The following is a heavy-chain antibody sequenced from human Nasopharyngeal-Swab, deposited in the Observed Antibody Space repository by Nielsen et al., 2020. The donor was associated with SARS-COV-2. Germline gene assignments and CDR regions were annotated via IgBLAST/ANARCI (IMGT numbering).Heavy chain of an antibody. D-gene: IGHD4-17*01. Sequence: GESLKISCAASGFTFGSFAMNWVRQAPGKGLEWVSSIRSTTSYRNYADSVKGRFTISRDNAKNSLYLQMNSLRAEDTAVYYCARGGDYGDYWDWFDPWGQGTLVTVSS. CDR2: IRSTTSYR. J-gene: IGHJ5*02. CDR3: ARGGDYGDYWDWFDP. V-gene: IGHV3-21*01. CDR1: GFTFGSFA.